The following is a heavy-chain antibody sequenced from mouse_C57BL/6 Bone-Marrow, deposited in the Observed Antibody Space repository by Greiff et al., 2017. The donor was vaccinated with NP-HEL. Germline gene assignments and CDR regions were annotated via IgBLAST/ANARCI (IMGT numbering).Heavy chain of an antibody. CDR2: INYDGSST. Sequence: EVHLVESEGGLVQPGSSMKLSCTASGFTFSDYYMAWVRQVPEKGLEWVANINYDGSSTYYLDSLTSRFIISRDTAKNNLYLQLSSLKSDDTATYYSARPPHYYGSSYWYFDVWGTGTTVTVSS. CDR1: GFTFSDYY. J-gene: IGHJ1*03. V-gene: IGHV5-16*01. CDR3: ARPPHYYGSSYWYFDV. D-gene: IGHD1-1*01.